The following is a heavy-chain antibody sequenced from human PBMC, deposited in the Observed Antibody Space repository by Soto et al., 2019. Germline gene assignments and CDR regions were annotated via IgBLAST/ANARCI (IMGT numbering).Heavy chain of an antibody. CDR1: GYSFTSYW. CDR3: ASKAGDYDSSGYHYYYGMDV. J-gene: IGHJ6*02. D-gene: IGHD3-22*01. Sequence: GESLKISCKGSGYSFTSYWISWVRQMPGKGLEWMGRIDPSDSYTNYSPSFQGHVTISADKSISTAYLQWSSLKASDTATYYCASKAGDYDSSGYHYYYGMDVWGQGTTVTVSS. V-gene: IGHV5-10-1*01. CDR2: IDPSDSYT.